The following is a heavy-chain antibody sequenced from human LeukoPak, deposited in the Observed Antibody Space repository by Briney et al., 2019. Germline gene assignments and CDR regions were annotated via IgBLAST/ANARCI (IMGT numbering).Heavy chain of an antibody. V-gene: IGHV4-4*07. D-gene: IGHD3-22*01. Sequence: SETLSLTCTVSGGSISSYYWSWIRQPAGKGLEWIGRIYTSGSTNYNPSLKSRVTMSVDTSKNQFSLKLSSVTAADTAVYYCARDGYYYDTSGYYYFDYWGQGTVVTVSS. J-gene: IGHJ4*02. CDR3: ARDGYYYDTSGYYYFDY. CDR2: IYTSGST. CDR1: GGSISSYY.